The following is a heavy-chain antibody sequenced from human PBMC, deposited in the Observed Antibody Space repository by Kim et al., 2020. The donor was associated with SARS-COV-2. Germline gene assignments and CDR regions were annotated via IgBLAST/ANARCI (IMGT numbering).Heavy chain of an antibody. CDR3: AGVRGGGWFDD. J-gene: IGHJ4*03. D-gene: IGHD3-16*01. V-gene: IGHV3-23*01. CDR1: GFTFSSYA. Sequence: GGSLRLSCAASGFTFSSYAMSWVRQAPGKGLEWVSDISGSGGSTYYADSVKGRFTISRDNAKNTRYRQMNSLRAEDTAVYDCAGVRGGGWFDDWGLGAVV. CDR2: ISGSGGST.